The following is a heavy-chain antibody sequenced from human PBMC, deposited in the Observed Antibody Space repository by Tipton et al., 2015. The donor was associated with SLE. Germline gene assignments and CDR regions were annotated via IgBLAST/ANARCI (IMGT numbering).Heavy chain of an antibody. Sequence: QLVQSGAEVKKPGASVKVSCKASGYTFSGYYMHWVRQAPGQGLEWMGWITMTADTSTTTAYMELRSLRSDDTAVYYCARSLKLSDVLDFWGQGTVVTVSS. J-gene: IGHJ3*01. D-gene: IGHD4-23*01. CDR1: GYTFSGYY. CDR3: ARSLKLSDVLDF. V-gene: IGHV1-2*02.